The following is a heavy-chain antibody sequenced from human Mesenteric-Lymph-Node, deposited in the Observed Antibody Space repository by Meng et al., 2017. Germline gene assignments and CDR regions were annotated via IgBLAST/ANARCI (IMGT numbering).Heavy chain of an antibody. J-gene: IGHJ4*02. CDR1: GVTFSGNY. CDR3: GRGRGNVY. Sequence: QVQLQQWGAGLLKPLETLYLTLACYGVTFSGNYWSLIRQSPGKGLEWIGEINHSGSTNYNPSLKSRVSISVDTSKNQFSLKLSSVTAADTAVYYCGRGRGNVYWGQGTLVTVSS. D-gene: IGHD1-1*01. CDR2: INHSGST. V-gene: IGHV4-34*01.